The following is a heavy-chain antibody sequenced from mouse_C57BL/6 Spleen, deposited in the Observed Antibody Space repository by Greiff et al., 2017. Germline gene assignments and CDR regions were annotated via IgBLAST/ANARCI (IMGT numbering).Heavy chain of an antibody. Sequence: VQLQQSGPELVKPGASVKISCKASGYSFTGYYMNWVKQSPEKSLEWIGEINPSTGGTTYNQKFKAKATLTVDKSSSTAYMQLKSLTSEDSAVYYCAREGTTVVAKTYFDYWGQGTTLTVSS. J-gene: IGHJ2*01. D-gene: IGHD1-1*01. CDR3: AREGTTVVAKTYFDY. CDR2: INPSTGGT. CDR1: GYSFTGYY. V-gene: IGHV1-42*01.